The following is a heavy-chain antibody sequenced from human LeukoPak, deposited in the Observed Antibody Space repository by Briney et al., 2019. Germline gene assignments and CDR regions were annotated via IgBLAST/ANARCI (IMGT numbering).Heavy chain of an antibody. CDR1: GYTFTSYD. J-gene: IGHJ4*02. V-gene: IGHV1-8*01. D-gene: IGHD6-6*01. CDR2: MNPNSGNT. CDR3: ARAASIAARTAGY. Sequence: ASVKVSCKASGYTFTSYDINWVRQATGQGLEWMGWMNPNSGNTGYAQKFQGRVTMTRNTSISTAYMELSSLRSEDTAVYCCARAASIAARTAGYWGQGTLVTVSS.